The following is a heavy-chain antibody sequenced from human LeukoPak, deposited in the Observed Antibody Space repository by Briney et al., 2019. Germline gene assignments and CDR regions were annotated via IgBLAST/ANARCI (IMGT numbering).Heavy chain of an antibody. V-gene: IGHV3-48*01. D-gene: IGHD3-10*01. CDR3: ARVWVRLESGGFDY. Sequence: GGSLRLSCAASGFTFSSYSMNWVRQAPGKGLEWVSYISSCSSTIYYADSVNGRFTISRDNAKNSLYLQMNSLRAEDTAVYYCARVWVRLESGGFDYWGQGTLVTVSS. CDR2: ISSCSSTI. J-gene: IGHJ4*02. CDR1: GFTFSSYS.